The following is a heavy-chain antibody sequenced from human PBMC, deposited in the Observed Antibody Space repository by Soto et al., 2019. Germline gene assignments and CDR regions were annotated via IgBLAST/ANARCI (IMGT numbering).Heavy chain of an antibody. J-gene: IGHJ4*02. Sequence: GGSLRLSCAASGFTFSSYGMHWVRQAPGKGLEWVAVIWYDGSNKYYADSVKGRFTISRDNSKNTLYLQMNSLRAEDTAVYYCARGYILFGGSSWGHWDYWGQGTLVTVSS. CDR2: IWYDGSNK. D-gene: IGHD6-13*01. V-gene: IGHV3-33*01. CDR1: GFTFSSYG. CDR3: ARGYILFGGSSWGHWDY.